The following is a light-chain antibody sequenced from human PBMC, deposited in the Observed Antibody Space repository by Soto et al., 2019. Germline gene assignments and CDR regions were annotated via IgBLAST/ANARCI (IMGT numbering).Light chain of an antibody. Sequence: QSALTQPASVSGSPGQSITISCTGISSDVGGYKFVSWYQQHPGKAPKLMIYEVSNRPSGVSSRFSDSKSGNTASLTISGLQAEDEADYYCGSYTGSIYVFGTGTKLTVL. CDR1: SSDVGGYKF. J-gene: IGLJ1*01. V-gene: IGLV2-14*01. CDR3: GSYTGSIYV. CDR2: EVS.